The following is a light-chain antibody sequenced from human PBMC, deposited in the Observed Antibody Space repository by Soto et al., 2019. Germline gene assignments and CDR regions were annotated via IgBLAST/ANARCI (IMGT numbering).Light chain of an antibody. CDR3: QQYNDWPPELT. CDR2: GAS. Sequence: EIMMTQSPATLSVSPGERATLSCWASQSVSSNLAWYQQRPGQAPRLLIYGASTRAAGIPARFSGSGSGTDFTLTISGLQSEDSEVYYCQQYNDWPPELTFGGGTEVEIK. J-gene: IGKJ4*01. CDR1: QSVSSN. V-gene: IGKV3-15*01.